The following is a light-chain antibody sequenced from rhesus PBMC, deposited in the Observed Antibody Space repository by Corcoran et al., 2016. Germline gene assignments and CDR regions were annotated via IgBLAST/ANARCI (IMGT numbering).Light chain of an antibody. CDR3: MQGTHLPFT. V-gene: IGKV2S8*01. J-gene: IGKJ4*01. CDR2: QVS. Sequence: DVVMTQSPLSLPITPGPPASISCRSSQSLVQSDGKTYLNWFQQRPGQAPRRLIYQVSNRDSGVPDRVSGSGAGKYFTLKISRVEAEDVGVYYCMQGTHLPFTFGGGTKVELK. CDR1: QSLVQSDGKTY.